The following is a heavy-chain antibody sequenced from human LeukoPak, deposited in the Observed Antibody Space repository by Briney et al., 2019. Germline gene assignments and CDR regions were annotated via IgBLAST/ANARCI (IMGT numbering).Heavy chain of an antibody. CDR2: ISGSGGST. CDR3: ARDATSSGWYYFDY. D-gene: IGHD6-19*01. V-gene: IGHV3-21*01. Sequence: GGSLRLSCAASGFTVSSNYMSWVRQAPGKGLEWVSAISGSGGSTYYADSVKGRFTISRDNAKNSLYLQMNSLRAEDTAVYYCARDATSSGWYYFDYWGQGTLVTVSS. CDR1: GFTVSSNY. J-gene: IGHJ4*02.